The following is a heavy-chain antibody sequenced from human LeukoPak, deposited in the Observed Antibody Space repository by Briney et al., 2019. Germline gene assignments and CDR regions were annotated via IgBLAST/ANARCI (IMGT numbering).Heavy chain of an antibody. CDR2: IYHSGST. J-gene: IGHJ2*01. CDR3: ASKPIVATIRTFWYFDL. D-gene: IGHD5-12*01. Sequence: SQTLSLTCTVSGGSISSGGYYWSWIRQPPGKGLEWIGYIYHSGSTYYNPSLKSRVTISVDRSKNQFSLKLGSVTAADTAVYYCASKPIVATIRTFWYFDLWGRGTLVTVSS. CDR1: GGSISSGGYY. V-gene: IGHV4-30-2*01.